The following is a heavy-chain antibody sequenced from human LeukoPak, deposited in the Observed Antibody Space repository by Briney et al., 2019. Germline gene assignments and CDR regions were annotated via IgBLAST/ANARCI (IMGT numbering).Heavy chain of an antibody. J-gene: IGHJ4*02. CDR1: GYTFTSYY. D-gene: IGHD3-10*01. CDR2: INPSGGRT. CDR3: RREGEYDVRKPGGVY. V-gene: IGHV1-46*01. Sequence: ASVKVSCKASGYTFTSYYIDWVRQAPGQGLEWMGIINPSGGRTTYAQKFQGRVTMTRDTSTSTVYMEMSGLRSEDTAVYYCRREGEYDVRKPGGVYWGQGTLVTVSS.